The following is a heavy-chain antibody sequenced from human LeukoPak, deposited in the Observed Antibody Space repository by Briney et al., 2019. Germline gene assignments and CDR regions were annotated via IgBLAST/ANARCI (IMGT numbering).Heavy chain of an antibody. CDR2: IYYSGST. Sequence: PSETLSLTCTVSGGSISSYYWSWIRQPPGKGLEWIGYIYYSGSTNYNPSLKSRVTISVDTSKNQFSLKLSSVTAADTAVYYCARGSSAGYGDYYFDYWGQGTLVTASS. CDR1: GGSISSYY. CDR3: ARGSSAGYGDYYFDY. D-gene: IGHD4-17*01. V-gene: IGHV4-59*12. J-gene: IGHJ4*02.